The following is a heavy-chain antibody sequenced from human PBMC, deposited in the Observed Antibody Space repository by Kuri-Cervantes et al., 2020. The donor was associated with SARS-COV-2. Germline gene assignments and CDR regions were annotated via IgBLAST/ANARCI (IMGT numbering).Heavy chain of an antibody. Sequence: GESLKISCAASGFTFSNAWMSWVRQAPGKGLEWVGFIRSKAYGGTTEYAASVKGRFTISRDDSKSIAYLQMNSLKTEDTAVYYCTSSEYYAFNWGQGTLVTVSS. CDR3: TSSEYYAFN. CDR2: IRSKAYGGTT. V-gene: IGHV3-49*04. J-gene: IGHJ4*02. CDR1: GFTFSNAW. D-gene: IGHD3-3*01.